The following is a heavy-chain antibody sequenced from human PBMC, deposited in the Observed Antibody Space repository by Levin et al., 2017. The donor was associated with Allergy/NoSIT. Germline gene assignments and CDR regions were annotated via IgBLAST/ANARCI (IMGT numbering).Heavy chain of an antibody. Sequence: GESLKISCAASGFTFSSYAMSWVRQAPGKGLEWVSAISGSGGSTYYADSVKGRFTISRDNSKNTLYLQMNSLRAEDTAVYYCAAGTRQGQPGGWGQGTLVTVSS. J-gene: IGHJ4*02. CDR2: ISGSGGST. CDR1: GFTFSSYA. D-gene: IGHD1-1*01. CDR3: AAGTRQGQPGG. V-gene: IGHV3-23*01.